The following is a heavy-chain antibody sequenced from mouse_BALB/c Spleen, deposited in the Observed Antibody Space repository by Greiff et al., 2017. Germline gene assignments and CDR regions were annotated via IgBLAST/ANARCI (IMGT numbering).Heavy chain of an antibody. J-gene: IGHJ3*01. D-gene: IGHD4-1*01. CDR1: GFTFSDYY. V-gene: IGHV5-4*02. Sequence: EVMLVESGGGLVKPGGSLKLSCAASGFTFSDYYMYWVRQTPEKRLEWVATISDGGSYTYYPDSVKGRFTISRDNAKNNLYLQMSSLKSEDTAMYYCARGEGTGAWFAYWGQGTLVTVSA. CDR3: ARGEGTGAWFAY. CDR2: ISDGGSYT.